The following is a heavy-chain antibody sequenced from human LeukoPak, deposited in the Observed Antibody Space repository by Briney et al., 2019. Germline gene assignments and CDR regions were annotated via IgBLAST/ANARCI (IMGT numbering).Heavy chain of an antibody. D-gene: IGHD1-26*01. V-gene: IGHV1-8*01. Sequence: GASVKVSCKASGYTFTSYDINWVRQATGQGLEWMGWMNPNSGNTGYAQKFQGRVTMTRNTSISTAYMELSSLRSEDTAVYYCAVTGATIEVGEFDYWGQGTLVTVSS. CDR3: AVTGATIEVGEFDY. CDR1: GYTFTSYD. J-gene: IGHJ4*02. CDR2: MNPNSGNT.